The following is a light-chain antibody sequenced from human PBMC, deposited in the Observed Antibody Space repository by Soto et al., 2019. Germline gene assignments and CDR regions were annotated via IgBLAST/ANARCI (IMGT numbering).Light chain of an antibody. V-gene: IGLV2-14*03. CDR2: DVR. Sequence: QSVLTQPASVSGSPGQSITISCTGTSSDVGGYNYVSWYQQHPGKAPKLMISDVRNRPSRVSTRFSGSKSGNTASLPISRLQAVEGADYSCSAITSSSTHVSVSGTKVPVL. CDR1: SSDVGGYNY. J-gene: IGLJ1*01. CDR3: SAITSSSTHV.